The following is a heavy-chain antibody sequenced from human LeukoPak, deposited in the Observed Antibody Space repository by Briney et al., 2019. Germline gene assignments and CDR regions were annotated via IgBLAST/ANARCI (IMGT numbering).Heavy chain of an antibody. D-gene: IGHD4-17*01. CDR3: ASQYGDYIPCLDY. V-gene: IGHV1-2*02. J-gene: IGHJ4*02. Sequence: GASVKVSCKASGYTFTGYYMHWVRQAPGQGLEWMGWINPNSGGTNYAQKFQGRVTTTRDTSISTAYMELSRLRSDDTAVYYCASQYGDYIPCLDYWGQGTLVTVSS. CDR2: INPNSGGT. CDR1: GYTFTGYY.